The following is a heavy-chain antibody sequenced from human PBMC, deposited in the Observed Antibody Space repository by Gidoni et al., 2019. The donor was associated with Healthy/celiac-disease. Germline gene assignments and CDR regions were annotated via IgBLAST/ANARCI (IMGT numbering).Heavy chain of an antibody. CDR2: INHSGST. D-gene: IGHD1-1*01. CDR3: ARTMKTWKNSYYGMDV. Sequence: QVQLQQWGAGLLKPSETLSLTCAVYGGSFSGYYWSWIRQPPGKGLEWIGEINHSGSTNYNPSLKSRVTISVDTSKNQFSLKLSSVTAADTAVYYCARTMKTWKNSYYGMDVWGQGTTVTVSS. J-gene: IGHJ6*02. CDR1: GGSFSGYY. V-gene: IGHV4-34*01.